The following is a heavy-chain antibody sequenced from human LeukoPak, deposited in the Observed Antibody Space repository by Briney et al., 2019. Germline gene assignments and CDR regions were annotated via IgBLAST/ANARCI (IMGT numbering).Heavy chain of an antibody. Sequence: GGSLRLSCAASGFTFSSYEMNWVRQAPGKGLEWISSISSSGSTIYYTDSVKGRFTISRDNAKNSLYLQMNSLRAEDTAVYYCARVLGLWYFDYWGQGTLVTVSS. J-gene: IGHJ4*02. V-gene: IGHV3-48*03. CDR1: GFTFSSYE. CDR3: ARVLGLWYFDY. D-gene: IGHD3/OR15-3a*01. CDR2: ISSSGSTI.